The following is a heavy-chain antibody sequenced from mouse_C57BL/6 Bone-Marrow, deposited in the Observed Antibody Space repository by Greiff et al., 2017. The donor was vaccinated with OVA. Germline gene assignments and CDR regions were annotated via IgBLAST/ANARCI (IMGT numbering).Heavy chain of an antibody. Sequence: QVQLQQPGAELVRPGSSVKLSCKASGYTFTSCWMHWVKQRPIQGLEWIGNIDPSDSETHYNQKFKDKATLTVDKSSSTAYMQLSSLTSEDSAVYYCARIYYGYDGVDYWGQGTTLTVSS. CDR2: IDPSDSET. CDR1: GYTFTSCW. CDR3: ARIYYGYDGVDY. V-gene: IGHV1-52*01. J-gene: IGHJ2*01. D-gene: IGHD2-2*01.